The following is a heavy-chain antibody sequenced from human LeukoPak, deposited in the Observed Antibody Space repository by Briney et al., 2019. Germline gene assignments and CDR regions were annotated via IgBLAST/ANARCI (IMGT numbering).Heavy chain of an antibody. V-gene: IGHV3-23*01. J-gene: IGHJ4*02. CDR2: ISGSGGST. Sequence: GGSLRLSCAASGFTFSSYAMSWVRQAPGKGLEWVSAISGSGGSTYYADSVKGRFTISRDNSKNTLYLQMNSLRAEDTAVYYCAKDLVPYDFCSGFDYWGQGTLVTVSS. D-gene: IGHD3-3*01. CDR1: GFTFSSYA. CDR3: AKDLVPYDFCSGFDY.